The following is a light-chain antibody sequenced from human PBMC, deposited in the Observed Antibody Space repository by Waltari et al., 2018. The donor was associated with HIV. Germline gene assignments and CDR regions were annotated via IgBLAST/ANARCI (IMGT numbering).Light chain of an antibody. CDR3: QQSFSTPWT. Sequence: DIKMTQSTSSPSAYMGNRITINCRASQAIKTYLKWYAQRPGEAPKLLIFDATRLHTGVTNRFSGTGSGTHFTLTISSLQPEDSGTYYCQQSFSTPWTFGQGTKV. V-gene: IGKV1-39*01. J-gene: IGKJ1*01. CDR1: QAIKTY. CDR2: DAT.